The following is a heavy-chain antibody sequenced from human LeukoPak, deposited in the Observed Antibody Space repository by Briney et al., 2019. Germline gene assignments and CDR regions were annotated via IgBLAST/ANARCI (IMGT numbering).Heavy chain of an antibody. Sequence: ASVKVSCKASGYTFTSCYMHWVRQAPGQGLEWMGIINPSGGSTSYAQKFQGRVTMTRDTSTSTVYMGLSSLRSEDTAVYYCARGGIVVVIRHGYDYWGQGTLVTVSS. J-gene: IGHJ4*02. D-gene: IGHD3-22*01. CDR1: GYTFTSCY. V-gene: IGHV1-46*01. CDR2: INPSGGST. CDR3: ARGGIVVVIRHGYDY.